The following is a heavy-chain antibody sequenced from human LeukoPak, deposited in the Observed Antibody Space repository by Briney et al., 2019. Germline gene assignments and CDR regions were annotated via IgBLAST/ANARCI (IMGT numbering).Heavy chain of an antibody. CDR1: GSTLSSYW. CDR2: INSDGSMT. J-gene: IGHJ4*02. Sequence: GGSLRLPCAASGSTLSSYWMHWVRQAPGKGLVWVSRINSDGSMTTYADSVKGRFTVSRDNAENTLYLQMNSLRADDTAVYFCARGYCTSTSCLSRFADYWGQGTLVTVSS. CDR3: ARGYCTSTSCLSRFADY. V-gene: IGHV3-74*01. D-gene: IGHD2-2*01.